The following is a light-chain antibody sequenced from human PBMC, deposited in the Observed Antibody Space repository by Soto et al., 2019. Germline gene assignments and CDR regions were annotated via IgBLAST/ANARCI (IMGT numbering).Light chain of an antibody. Sequence: SRAASVANGVTIPFRASQSISISLNWYQLKPGKAPNLLMYGASYLKSGVPTRFSGSGSGTDFTLTISSLQPEDFATYYCQQTYTTPEIPFGQVTLLAIK. V-gene: IGKV1-39*01. CDR3: QQTYTTPEIP. CDR2: GAS. J-gene: IGKJ5*01. CDR1: QSISIS.